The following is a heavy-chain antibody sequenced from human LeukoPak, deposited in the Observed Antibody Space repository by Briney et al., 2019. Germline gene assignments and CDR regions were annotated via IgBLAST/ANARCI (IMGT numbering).Heavy chain of an antibody. CDR1: GFIFDDFS. J-gene: IGHJ4*02. CDR3: TKATTRRVPAARIDS. V-gene: IGHV3-9*01. CDR2: ITWHGRST. D-gene: IGHD6-13*01. Sequence: SGGSLRLSCAASGFIFDDFSMFWVRQAPGKGLEWVSSITWHGRSTAYADSVRGRFSISRDNARNSLYLQMNSLRPEDTAFYYCTKATTRRVPAARIDSWGQGTLVTVSS.